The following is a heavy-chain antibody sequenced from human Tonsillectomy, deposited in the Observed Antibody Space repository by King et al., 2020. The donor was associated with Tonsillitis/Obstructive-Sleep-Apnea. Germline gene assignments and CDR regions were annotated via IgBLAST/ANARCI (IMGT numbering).Heavy chain of an antibody. J-gene: IGHJ3*02. CDR2: IDPRDSYI. D-gene: IGHD2-2*01. Sequence: QLVQSGAEVKKPGESLRISCKGSEYSFTSYWITWVRQMPGKGLKWMGRIDPRDSYIKYSPSFQGHVTISADKSISTAYLQWSSLKASDTAMYYCARRCSRPSCQIPRAFDIWGQGTMVTVSS. CDR1: EYSFTSYW. V-gene: IGHV5-10-1*01. CDR3: ARRCSRPSCQIPRAFDI.